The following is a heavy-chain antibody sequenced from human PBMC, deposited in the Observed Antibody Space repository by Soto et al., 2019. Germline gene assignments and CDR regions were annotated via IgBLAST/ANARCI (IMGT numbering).Heavy chain of an antibody. CDR1: GGSISNSANH. J-gene: IGHJ5*02. Sequence: QVQLQESGPGLVRPSQTLSLSCTVSGGSISNSANHWSWIRQHPWEGLEWIGYIYYSGGTYYSPSLKGRVTMSIDASKNQFSLKLSSVTAADTAVYYCAKGVRGVPNWFDPWGQGTLVTVSS. CDR2: IYYSGGT. CDR3: AKGVRGVPNWFDP. D-gene: IGHD3-10*01. V-gene: IGHV4-31*03.